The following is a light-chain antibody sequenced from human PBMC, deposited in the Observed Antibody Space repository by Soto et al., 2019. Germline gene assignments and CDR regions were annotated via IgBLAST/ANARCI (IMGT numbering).Light chain of an antibody. Sequence: QPVLTQPPSVSGAPGQRVTISCTGSSSNIGAGYDVHWYQQLPGTAPKLLIYGNSNRPSGVPDRFSGSKSGTSASLAITGLQAEDAADSSRPSYDSSLSGWVFGGGTKRTVL. V-gene: IGLV1-40*01. CDR1: SSNIGAGYD. CDR3: PSYDSSLSGWV. CDR2: GNS. J-gene: IGLJ3*02.